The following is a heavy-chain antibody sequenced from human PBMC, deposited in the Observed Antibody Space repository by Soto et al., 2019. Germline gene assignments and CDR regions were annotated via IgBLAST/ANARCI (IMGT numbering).Heavy chain of an antibody. V-gene: IGHV3-23*01. D-gene: IGHD4-17*01. Sequence: GGSLRLSCAASGFTFSSYAMTWVRQAPGKGLEWVSGISGSGGGTYYADSVRGRFTISRDNPKNTLSLQMNSLRAEDTAVYYCAKVDGDYGDHAPVLGCDYWGQGAPVTVSS. CDR3: AKVDGDYGDHAPVLGCDY. CDR2: ISGSGGGT. J-gene: IGHJ4*02. CDR1: GFTFSSYA.